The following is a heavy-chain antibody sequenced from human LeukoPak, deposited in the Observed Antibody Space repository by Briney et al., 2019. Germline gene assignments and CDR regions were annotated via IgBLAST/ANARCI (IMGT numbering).Heavy chain of an antibody. Sequence: PGGSLRLSCAASGFTFSSYAMHWVRQAPGKGLEYVSAISGNGGGTYYANSVKGRFTISRDNSKSTLYPQMGSLRVEDMAVYYCARALYGDPIDYWGQGTLVTVSS. J-gene: IGHJ4*02. CDR2: ISGNGGGT. CDR1: GFTFSSYA. CDR3: ARALYGDPIDY. D-gene: IGHD4-17*01. V-gene: IGHV3-64*01.